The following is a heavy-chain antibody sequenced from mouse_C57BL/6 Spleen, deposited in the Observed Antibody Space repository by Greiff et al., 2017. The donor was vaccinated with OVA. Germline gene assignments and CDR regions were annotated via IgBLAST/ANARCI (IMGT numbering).Heavy chain of an antibody. J-gene: IGHJ1*03. Sequence: DVQLQESGPGLVKPSQSLSLTCSVTGYSITSGYYWNWIRQFPGNKLEWMGYISYDGSNNYNPSLKNRISITRDTSKNQFFLKLNSVTTEDTATYYCARDPPLLRYFDVWGTGTTVTVSS. D-gene: IGHD1-1*01. V-gene: IGHV3-6*01. CDR3: ARDPPLLRYFDV. CDR1: GYSITSGYY. CDR2: ISYDGSN.